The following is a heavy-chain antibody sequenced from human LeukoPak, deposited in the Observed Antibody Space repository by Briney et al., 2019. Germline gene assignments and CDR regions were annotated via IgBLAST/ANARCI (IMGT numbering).Heavy chain of an antibody. CDR1: GFTFSYYS. V-gene: IGHV3-21*01. Sequence: PGGSLRLSCAASGFTFSYYSMNWVRQAPGKGLEWVSSISSSSGYIYYADSVKGRFTISRDNAKNSLYLQMNSLRAEDTGLYYCAASIPYRSSWFADHWGQGTLVTVSS. D-gene: IGHD6-13*01. CDR2: ISSSSGYI. J-gene: IGHJ4*02. CDR3: AASIPYRSSWFADH.